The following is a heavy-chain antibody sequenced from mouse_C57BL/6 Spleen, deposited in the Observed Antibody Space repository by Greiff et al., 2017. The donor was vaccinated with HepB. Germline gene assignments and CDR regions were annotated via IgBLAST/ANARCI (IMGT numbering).Heavy chain of an antibody. V-gene: IGHV1-42*01. Sequence: EVQLQQSGPELVKPGASVKISCKASGYSFTGYYMNWVKQSPEKSLEWIGEINPSTGGTTYNQKFKAKATLTVDKSSSTAYMQLKSLTSEDSAVYYCARGGTTVVDHFDYWGQGTTLTVSS. CDR2: INPSTGGT. CDR1: GYSFTGYY. D-gene: IGHD1-1*01. J-gene: IGHJ2*01. CDR3: ARGGTTVVDHFDY.